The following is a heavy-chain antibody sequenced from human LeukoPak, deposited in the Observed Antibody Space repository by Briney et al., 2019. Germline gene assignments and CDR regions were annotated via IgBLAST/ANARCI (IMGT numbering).Heavy chain of an antibody. D-gene: IGHD3-3*01. J-gene: IGHJ4*02. CDR3: ARDQYDSWSRRGNFDS. Sequence: GGSLRLSCAASGFTVSSYYMSWVRQAPGKGLEWVANIKQDGSEKNYVDSVKGRFTISRDNTKNSLYLQMNSLRAEDTAVFYCARDQYDSWSRRGNFDSWGQGTLVIVSS. CDR1: GFTVSSYY. CDR2: IKQDGSEK. V-gene: IGHV3-7*03.